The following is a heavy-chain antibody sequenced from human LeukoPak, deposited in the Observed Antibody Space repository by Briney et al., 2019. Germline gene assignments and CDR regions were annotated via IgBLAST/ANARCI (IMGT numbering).Heavy chain of an antibody. Sequence: SETLSLTCTVSAGSFISSSHHWGWIRQSPGKGLEWIGTVYYGRTTYYNPSLDGRVTISLDTSANHFSLQPNSVTAADTAVYYCVRHDGRGGATMGAFDSWGQGSLVTVSS. CDR3: VRHDGRGGATMGAFDS. J-gene: IGHJ5*01. V-gene: IGHV4-39*01. CDR1: AGSFISSSHH. CDR2: VYYGRTT. D-gene: IGHD5-12*01.